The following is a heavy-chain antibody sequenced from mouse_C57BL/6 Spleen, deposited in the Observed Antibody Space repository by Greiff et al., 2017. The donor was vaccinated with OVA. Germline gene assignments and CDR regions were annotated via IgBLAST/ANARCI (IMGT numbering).Heavy chain of an antibody. J-gene: IGHJ2*01. D-gene: IGHD1-1*01. V-gene: IGHV1-22*01. CDR3: ARDYYYGSPYYFDY. CDR1: GYTFTDYN. Sequence: EVQLQQSGPELVKPGASVKMSCKASGYTFTDYNMHWVTQSHGKSLEWIGYINPNNGGTSSNQKFKGKATLTVNKSSSTAYMELRSLTSEDSAVYYCARDYYYGSPYYFDYWGQGTTLTVSS. CDR2: INPNNGGT.